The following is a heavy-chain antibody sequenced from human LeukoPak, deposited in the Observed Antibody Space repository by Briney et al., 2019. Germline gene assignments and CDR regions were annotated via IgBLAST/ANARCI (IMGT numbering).Heavy chain of an antibody. V-gene: IGHV7-4-1*02. Sequence: GALVKVSCKASGYTFTSYAMNWVRQAPGQGLEWMGWINTNTGNPTYAQGFTGRFVFSLDTSVSTAYLQISGLKAEDTAVYYCARIYYDSSASWFDPWGQGTLVTVSS. CDR2: INTNTGNP. CDR3: ARIYYDSSASWFDP. D-gene: IGHD3-22*01. CDR1: GYTFTSYA. J-gene: IGHJ5*02.